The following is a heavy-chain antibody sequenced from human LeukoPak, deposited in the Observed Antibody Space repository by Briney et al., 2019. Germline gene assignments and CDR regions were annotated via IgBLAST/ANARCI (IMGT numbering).Heavy chain of an antibody. J-gene: IGHJ4*02. V-gene: IGHV3-43*01. D-gene: IGHD6-19*01. CDR2: ISWSGGDR. CDR1: GFTFDDYT. Sequence: GGSLRLSCAASGFTFDDYTMHWDRQAPGKGLEWVSLISWSGGDRYYADSVKGRFTISRDNSKNSLYLQMNSLRIEDTALYYCAKDRPRGAYSSGWYDYWGQGTLVTVSS. CDR3: AKDRPRGAYSSGWYDY.